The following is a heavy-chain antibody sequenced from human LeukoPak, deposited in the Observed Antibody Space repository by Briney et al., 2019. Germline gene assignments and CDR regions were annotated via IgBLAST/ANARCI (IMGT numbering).Heavy chain of an antibody. V-gene: IGHV4-4*07. CDR2: LYTSGIT. CDR1: GGSISRYS. D-gene: IGHD2-8*01. J-gene: IGHJ4*02. Sequence: SETLSLTCTVSGGSISRYSWSWILQPAGKGLEWLGRLYTSGITKYNPSLKSRVTMSVNTSKNQFSLRLSSVIVADTAVYYCARMLSAYFDYWGQGILVTVSS. CDR3: ARMLSAYFDY.